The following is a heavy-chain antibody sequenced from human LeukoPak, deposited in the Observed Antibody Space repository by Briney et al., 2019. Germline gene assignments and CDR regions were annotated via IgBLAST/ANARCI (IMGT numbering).Heavy chain of an antibody. D-gene: IGHD6-13*01. CDR2: IKQDGSEK. J-gene: IGHJ4*02. V-gene: IGHV3-7*01. CDR3: AKYPASGGYFDY. Sequence: PGGSLRLSCAASGFTFSSYWMSWVRQAPGKGLEWVANIKQDGSEKYYVDSVKGRFTISRDNDKNSLFLQMTSLRAEDTAVYYCAKYPASGGYFDYWGQGTLVTVSS. CDR1: GFTFSSYW.